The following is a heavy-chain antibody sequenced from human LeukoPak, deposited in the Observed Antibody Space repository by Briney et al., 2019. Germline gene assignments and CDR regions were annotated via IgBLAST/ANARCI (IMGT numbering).Heavy chain of an antibody. D-gene: IGHD5-12*01. Sequence: GALVKVSCKASGGTFSSYAISWVRQAPGQGLEWMGGIIPIFGTANYAQKFQGRVTITEDESTSTAYMELSSLRSEDTVVYYCARAPREDGGYEYWGQGTLVTVSS. CDR3: ARAPREDGGYEY. CDR1: GGTFSSYA. CDR2: IIPIFGTA. V-gene: IGHV1-69*13. J-gene: IGHJ4*02.